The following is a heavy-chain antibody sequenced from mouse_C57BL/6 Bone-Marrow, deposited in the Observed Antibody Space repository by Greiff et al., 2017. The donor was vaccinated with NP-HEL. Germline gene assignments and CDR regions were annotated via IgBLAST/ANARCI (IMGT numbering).Heavy chain of an antibody. J-gene: IGHJ4*01. V-gene: IGHV5-17*01. CDR2: ISSGSSTI. Sequence: EVKLVESGGGLVKPGGSLKLSCAASGFTFSDYGMHWVRQAPEKGLEWVAYISSGSSTIYYADTVKGRFTISRDNAKNTLFLQMTSLRSEDTAMYYCARHDYDEGGHYYAMDYWGQGTSVTVSS. CDR3: ARHDYDEGGHYYAMDY. D-gene: IGHD2-4*01. CDR1: GFTFSDYG.